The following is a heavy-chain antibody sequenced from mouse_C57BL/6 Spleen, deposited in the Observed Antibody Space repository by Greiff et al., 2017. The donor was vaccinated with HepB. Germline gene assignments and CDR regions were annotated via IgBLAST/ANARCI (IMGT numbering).Heavy chain of an antibody. J-gene: IGHJ4*01. CDR1: GYTFTSYW. CDR2: IDPSDSYT. V-gene: IGHV1-69*01. Sequence: QVQLKQPGAELVMPGASVKLSCKASGYTFTSYWMHWVKQRPGQGLEWIGEIDPSDSYTNYNQKFKGKSTLTVDKSSSTAYMQLSSLTSEDSAVYYCAVYYGNYSYYAMDYWGQGTSVTVSS. D-gene: IGHD2-1*01. CDR3: AVYYGNYSYYAMDY.